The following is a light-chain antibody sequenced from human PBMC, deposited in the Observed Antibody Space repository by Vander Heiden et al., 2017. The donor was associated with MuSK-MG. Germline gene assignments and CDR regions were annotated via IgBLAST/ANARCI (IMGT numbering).Light chain of an antibody. V-gene: IGLV2-14*01. CDR1: SSDVGGYNY. J-gene: IGLJ1*01. Sequence: QSALPQPASVSGSPGQSITISCTGTSSDVGGYNYVSWYQQHPGKAPKLMIYEVSNRPSGVSNRFSGSKSGNTASLTISGLQAEDEADYYCSSYTSSTPCVFGTGTKVTVL. CDR2: EVS. CDR3: SSYTSSTPCV.